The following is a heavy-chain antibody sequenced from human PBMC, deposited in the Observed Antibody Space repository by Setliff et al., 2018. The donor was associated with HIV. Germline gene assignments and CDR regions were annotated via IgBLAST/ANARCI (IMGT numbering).Heavy chain of an antibody. CDR1: GGSISSDY. CDR2: IYGSGST. J-gene: IGHJ2*01. Sequence: SETLSLTCSVSGGSISSDYWSWIRQPAGKGLEWIGRIYGSGSTNYNPSLKSRVTMSVDTSKNQFSLSLSSVTAADTAVYYCARLLETAMVTDFWYFDLWGRGTLVTVSS. V-gene: IGHV4-4*07. CDR3: ARLLETAMVTDFWYFDL. D-gene: IGHD5-18*01.